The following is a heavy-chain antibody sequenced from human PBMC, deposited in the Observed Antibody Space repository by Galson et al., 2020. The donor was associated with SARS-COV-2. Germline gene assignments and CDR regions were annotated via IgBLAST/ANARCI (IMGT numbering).Heavy chain of an antibody. J-gene: IGHJ6*03. CDR2: INTNTGKP. V-gene: IGHV7-4-1*02. D-gene: IGHD3-9*01. Sequence: ASMKVSCKASGYTFTSYAMNWVRQAPGQGLEWMGWINTNTGKPTYAQGFTARFVFSLDTSVSTAYLQISSLKAEDTAVYYCARDNHYDILTGYPPDYYYYYIDVWGKGTTVTVSS. CDR1: GYTFTSYA. CDR3: ARDNHYDILTGYPPDYYYYYIDV.